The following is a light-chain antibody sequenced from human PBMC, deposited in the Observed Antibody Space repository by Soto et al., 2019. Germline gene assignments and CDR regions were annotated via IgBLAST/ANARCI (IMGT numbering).Light chain of an antibody. V-gene: IGLV2-14*01. CDR1: SSDVGGYNY. J-gene: IGLJ1*01. CDR2: DVS. Sequence: QSVLTQPASGSGSPGQSITISCTGTSSDVGGYNYVSWYQQHPGKAPKLMTYDVSNRPSGVSNRFSGSKSGNTASLTISGLQAEDEADYYCSSYTSSSTQVFGTGTKVTVL. CDR3: SSYTSSSTQV.